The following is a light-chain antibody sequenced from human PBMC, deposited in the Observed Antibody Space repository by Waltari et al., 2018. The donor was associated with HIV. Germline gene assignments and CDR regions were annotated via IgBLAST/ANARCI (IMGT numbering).Light chain of an antibody. Sequence: DIQMTQSPSSLSESVGDRVTITCQASQDITHYLNWYQQKPGKAPNLLIFDASKLQPGVPSRFRGSGSGTDFTFTISSLEPEDIATYFCQHHDNLPITFGQGTRLEMK. J-gene: IGKJ5*01. V-gene: IGKV1-33*01. CDR3: QHHDNLPIT. CDR2: DAS. CDR1: QDITHY.